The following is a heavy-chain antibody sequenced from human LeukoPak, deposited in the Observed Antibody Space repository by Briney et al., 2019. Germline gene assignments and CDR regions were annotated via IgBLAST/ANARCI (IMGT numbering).Heavy chain of an antibody. Sequence: PSETLSLTCTVSGGSISSYYWSWIRQPPGKGLEWIGYIYYSGSTNYSPSLKSRVTISVDTSRNQFSLKLSSVTAADTAVYYCARLGRKATVVTSYYYYYMDVWGKGTTVTVSS. J-gene: IGHJ6*03. V-gene: IGHV4-59*01. CDR1: GGSISSYY. CDR3: ARLGRKATVVTSYYYYYMDV. D-gene: IGHD4-23*01. CDR2: IYYSGST.